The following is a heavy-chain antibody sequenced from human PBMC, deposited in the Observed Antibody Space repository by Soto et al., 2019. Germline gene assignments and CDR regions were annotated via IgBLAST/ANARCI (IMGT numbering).Heavy chain of an antibody. J-gene: IGHJ3*02. V-gene: IGHV1-8*01. Sequence: ASVKVSCKASGYTFTSYDINWVRQATGQGLEWMGWMNPNSGNTGYAQKFQGRVTMTRNTSISTGYMELSSLRSEDTAVYYCARSLRKGPAYYYDSSGYYPLRLDIWAQGTMVTV. CDR1: GYTFTSYD. CDR3: ARSLRKGPAYYYDSSGYYPLRLDI. D-gene: IGHD3-22*01. CDR2: MNPNSGNT.